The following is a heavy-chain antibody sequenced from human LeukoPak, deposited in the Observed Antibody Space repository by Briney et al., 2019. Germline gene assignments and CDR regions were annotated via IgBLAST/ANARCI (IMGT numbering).Heavy chain of an antibody. CDR2: INHSGST. J-gene: IGHJ5*02. CDR1: VGSFCGYY. D-gene: IGHD6-6*01. CDR3: ARSLIGARPTYWFDP. V-gene: IGHV4-34*01. Sequence: PSETLSLTCAVYVGSFCGYYWSWIPQPPGKGLEWIWEINHSGSTNDNPSLKSRVTISVDTSKNQFSLKLSSVTAADTAVYYCARSLIGARPTYWFDPWGKGTLVTVSS.